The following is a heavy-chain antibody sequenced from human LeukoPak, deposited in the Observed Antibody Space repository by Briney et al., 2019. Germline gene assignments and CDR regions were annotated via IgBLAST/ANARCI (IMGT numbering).Heavy chain of an antibody. CDR3: ARVFPTMVRGAPYYYYGMDV. V-gene: IGHV5-51*01. CDR2: IYPGDSDT. D-gene: IGHD3-10*01. Sequence: GESLKISCKGSGYSFTSYWIGWVRQMPGKGLEWMGIIYPGDSDTRYSPSFQGQVTISADKSISTAYLQWSSLKASDTAMYYCARVFPTMVRGAPYYYYGMDVWGQGTTVTVSS. CDR1: GYSFTSYW. J-gene: IGHJ6*02.